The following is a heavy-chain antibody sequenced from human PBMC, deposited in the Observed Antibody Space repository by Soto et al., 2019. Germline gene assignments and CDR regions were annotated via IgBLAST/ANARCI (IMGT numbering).Heavy chain of an antibody. Sequence: SETLSLTCNVSGGSINSYYWSWIQQPAGKGLEWIGRISSGGSAIYNPSLKSRVTISVDTSKNQFSLRLTSVTAADTAVYFCARDAYPNWFDFWGQGTLVTVSS. J-gene: IGHJ5*01. CDR3: ARDAYPNWFDF. V-gene: IGHV4-4*07. CDR1: GGSINSYY. D-gene: IGHD2-8*01. CDR2: ISSGGSA.